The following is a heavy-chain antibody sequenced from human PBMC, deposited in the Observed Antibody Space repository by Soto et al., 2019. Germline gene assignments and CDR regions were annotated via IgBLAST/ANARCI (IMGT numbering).Heavy chain of an antibody. CDR1: GFTFSHYA. Sequence: EVQLLESGGGLVQPGGSLRLSCAASGFTFSHYAMSWVRQAPGKGLEWVSYISSSGSSTYYADSVKGRVTISTDHSKNILYLQMDNLRVEDTAIYYCAMAGELYYFDYRGQGTLVSVSS. CDR3: AMAGELYYFDY. CDR2: ISSSGSST. D-gene: IGHD1-26*01. J-gene: IGHJ4*02. V-gene: IGHV3-23*01.